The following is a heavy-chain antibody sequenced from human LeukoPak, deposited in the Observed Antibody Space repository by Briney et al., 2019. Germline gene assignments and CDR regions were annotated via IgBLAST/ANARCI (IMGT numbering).Heavy chain of an antibody. CDR1: SGSFRTYY. CDR3: VKSNSRYQPWTLDI. D-gene: IGHD2-2*01. J-gene: IGHJ3*02. V-gene: IGHV4-59*01. Sequence: PSATLSLTCTVSSGSFRTYYWSWIRQPPGKGLEGIGYIFYNEGTIYNPSLKRRVTISVDTSNNQLSLKVNSVTAADTAMYYCVKSNSRYQPWTLDIWGRGTMVTVSS. CDR2: IFYNEGT.